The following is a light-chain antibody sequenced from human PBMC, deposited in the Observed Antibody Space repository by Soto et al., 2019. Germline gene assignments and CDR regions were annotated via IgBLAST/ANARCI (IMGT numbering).Light chain of an antibody. Sequence: EIVLSQSPGTLSLSPGERATLSCRASQSVSSSYLAWYQQKPGQAPRLLIHGASTRAPGFPARFSGSGSGTDFTLTISSLQPEDFATYYCQQFHSYPITFGQGTRLEIK. V-gene: IGKV3-20*01. CDR2: GAS. J-gene: IGKJ5*01. CDR1: QSVSSSY. CDR3: QQFHSYPIT.